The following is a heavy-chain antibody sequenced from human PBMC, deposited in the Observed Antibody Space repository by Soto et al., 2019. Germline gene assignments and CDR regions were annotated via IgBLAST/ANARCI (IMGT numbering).Heavy chain of an antibody. J-gene: IGHJ6*02. Sequence: QVQLVQSGAEVKKPGSSVKVSCKASGGTFSSYAISWVRQAPGQGLEWMGGIIPIFGTANYAQKFQGRVTITADESTSTAYRELSSLRSEDTAVYYYARDRIAVAGTRGRSSSYGMDVWGQGPRSPSP. CDR2: IIPIFGTA. D-gene: IGHD6-19*01. V-gene: IGHV1-69*01. CDR3: ARDRIAVAGTRGRSSSYGMDV. CDR1: GGTFSSYA.